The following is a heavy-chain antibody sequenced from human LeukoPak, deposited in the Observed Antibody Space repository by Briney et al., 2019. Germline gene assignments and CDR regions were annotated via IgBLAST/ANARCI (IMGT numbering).Heavy chain of an antibody. CDR1: GGSISTYY. V-gene: IGHV4-4*07. CDR2: IYSSGST. Sequence: SETLSLTCTVSGGSISTYYWSWIRQPAGKDLEWIGHIYSSGSTNYNPSLKSRVTMSVDTSKNQLSLKLDSVTAADTAVYYCARGYGSGSNWFDPWGQGTLVIVSS. D-gene: IGHD3-10*01. CDR3: ARGYGSGSNWFDP. J-gene: IGHJ5*02.